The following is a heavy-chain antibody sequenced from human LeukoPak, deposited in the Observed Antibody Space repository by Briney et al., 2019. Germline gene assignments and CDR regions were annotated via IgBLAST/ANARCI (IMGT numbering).Heavy chain of an antibody. CDR3: ANETVAAPPIDY. CDR1: GFTFSSYA. Sequence: GGSLRLSCAASGFTFSSYAMSWVRQAPGKGLEWVSAISGSAYSTYYADSVKGRFTISRDNSKNTLYLQMNSLRAEDTAVYYCANETVAAPPIDYWGQGTLVTVSS. D-gene: IGHD6-19*01. V-gene: IGHV3-23*01. J-gene: IGHJ4*02. CDR2: ISGSAYST.